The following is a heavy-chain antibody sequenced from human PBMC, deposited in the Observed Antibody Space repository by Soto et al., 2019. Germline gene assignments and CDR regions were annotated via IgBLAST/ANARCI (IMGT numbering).Heavy chain of an antibody. CDR1: GYTFTSYG. CDR2: ISAYNGNT. V-gene: IGHV1-18*01. Sequence: GASVKVSCKASGYTFTSYGISWVRQAPGQGLEWMGWISAYNGNTNYAQKLQGRVTMTTDTSTSTAYMELRSLRSDDTAVYYCARVDLYGDSPPPYFDYWGQGTLVTVSS. D-gene: IGHD4-17*01. J-gene: IGHJ4*02. CDR3: ARVDLYGDSPPPYFDY.